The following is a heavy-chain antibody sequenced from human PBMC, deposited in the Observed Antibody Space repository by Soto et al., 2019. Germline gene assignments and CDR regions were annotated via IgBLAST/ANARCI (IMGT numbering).Heavy chain of an antibody. J-gene: IGHJ4*02. CDR1: GFTFSSDW. Sequence: EVQLVESGGGLVQPGGSLRLSCTASGFTFSSDWMHGVRQATGKGPVWVSRMNGDGSRANYEDLVKGRFAITRDNDKNTLYLQMYSLSAEDTAVYYCARGPRGWYGFDYWGRGTLVTVSS. CDR3: ARGPRGWYGFDY. V-gene: IGHV3-74*01. D-gene: IGHD6-19*01. CDR2: MNGDGSRA.